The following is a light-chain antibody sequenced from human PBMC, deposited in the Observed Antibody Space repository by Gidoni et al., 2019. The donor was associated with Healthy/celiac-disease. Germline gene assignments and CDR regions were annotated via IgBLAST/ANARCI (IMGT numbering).Light chain of an antibody. Sequence: DIQMTQSPSSLSASVGDRVTIICRASQSISSYLNWYQQKPGKAPKLLIYAASSLQSGVPSRFSGSGSGTDFTLTISSLQPEDFATYYCQQSYSTPLTFXGXTKVEIK. V-gene: IGKV1-39*01. J-gene: IGKJ4*01. CDR3: QQSYSTPLT. CDR2: AAS. CDR1: QSISSY.